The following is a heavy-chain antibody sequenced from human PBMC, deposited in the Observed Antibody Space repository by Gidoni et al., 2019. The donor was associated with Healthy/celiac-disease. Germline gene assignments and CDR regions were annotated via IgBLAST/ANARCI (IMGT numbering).Heavy chain of an antibody. V-gene: IGHV1-69*01. J-gene: IGHJ6*02. CDR2: IIPIFGTA. CDR3: ARENSSSSGDYYGMDV. D-gene: IGHD6-13*01. CDR1: GGTFGSYA. Sequence: QLKLVQSGAEVKKPGSSVKVSSKASGGTFGSYAISWVRQAPGQGLEWMGGIIPIFGTANYAQKFQGRVTITADESTSTAYMELSSLRSEDTAVYYCARENSSSSGDYYGMDVWGQGTTVTVSS.